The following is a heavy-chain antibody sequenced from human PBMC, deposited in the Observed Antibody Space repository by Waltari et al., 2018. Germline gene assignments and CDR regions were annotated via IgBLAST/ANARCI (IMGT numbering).Heavy chain of an antibody. CDR1: GGTFSSST. J-gene: IGHJ3*02. V-gene: IGHV1-69*02. D-gene: IGHD3-22*01. Sequence: QVQLVQSGAEVKKPGSSVKVSCTASGGTFSSSTISWVRQAPGHGLEWMGRISRILGIANYAQKFQGRVTITADKSTSTAYMELSSLRSEETAVYYCARVTDYYDSRGYSKVDAFDIWGQGTMVTVSA. CDR3: ARVTDYYDSRGYSKVDAFDI. CDR2: ISRILGIA.